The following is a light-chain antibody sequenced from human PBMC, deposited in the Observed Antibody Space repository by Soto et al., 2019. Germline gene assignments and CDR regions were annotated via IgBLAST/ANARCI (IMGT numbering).Light chain of an antibody. Sequence: EIVLTQSPATLSLSPVDRATLFCRASQSVHSYLAWYRLKPGQAPRLLIYDASDRATGIPARFSGSGSGTDFILTISSLEPEDFAVYYCHQRSNWPVTFGGGTRVEIK. V-gene: IGKV3-11*01. J-gene: IGKJ4*01. CDR3: HQRSNWPVT. CDR2: DAS. CDR1: QSVHSY.